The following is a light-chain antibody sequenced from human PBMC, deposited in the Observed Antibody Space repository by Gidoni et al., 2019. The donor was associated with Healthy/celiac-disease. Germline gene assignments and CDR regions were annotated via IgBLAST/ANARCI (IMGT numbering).Light chain of an antibody. CDR1: NIGSQS. CDR2: DDS. CDR3: QVWDSSSDHLVV. V-gene: IGLV3-21*02. J-gene: IGLJ2*01. Sequence: SNVLSRPPSLSSAPGETARITCGGNNIGSQSVHWYQQKPGQAPVLVLYDDSDRPSGIPERFSGSTSGNTATLTITRVEAGDEADYYCQVWDSSSDHLVVFGGGTKLTVL.